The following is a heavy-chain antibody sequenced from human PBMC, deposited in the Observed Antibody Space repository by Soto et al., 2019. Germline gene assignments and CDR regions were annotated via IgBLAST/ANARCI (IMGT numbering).Heavy chain of an antibody. V-gene: IGHV4-59*01. Sequence: QVQLQESGPGLVKPSEPLSLTCTVSGDSIRSYYWTWIRQPPGKGLELIGYIYYSGSTRYNPSLKSRVTLSVDMSKNQFSLKLSSVIAADTAVYYCARAYGGFDNGLDVWGQGTAVTVSS. D-gene: IGHD5-12*01. CDR2: IYYSGST. CDR1: GDSIRSYY. J-gene: IGHJ6*02. CDR3: ARAYGGFDNGLDV.